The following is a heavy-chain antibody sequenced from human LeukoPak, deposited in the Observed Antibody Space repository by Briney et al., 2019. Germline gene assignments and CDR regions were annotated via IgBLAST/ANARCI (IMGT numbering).Heavy chain of an antibody. CDR2: INAGNGNT. CDR1: GYTFTSYA. Sequence: ASVKVSCKASGYTFTSYAMHWVRQAPGQRLEWMGWINAGNGNTKYSQKFQGRVTITRDTSASTAYMELSSLRSEDTAVYYCAREITMVRGAPLYGMDVWGQGTTVTVSS. V-gene: IGHV1-3*01. CDR3: AREITMVRGAPLYGMDV. D-gene: IGHD3-10*01. J-gene: IGHJ6*02.